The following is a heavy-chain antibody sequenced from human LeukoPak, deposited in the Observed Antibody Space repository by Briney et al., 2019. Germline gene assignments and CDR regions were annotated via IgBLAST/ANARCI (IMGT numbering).Heavy chain of an antibody. CDR2: ISADGSVT. V-gene: IGHV3-74*01. CDR3: ATAGGDGSRTGFDP. J-gene: IGHJ5*02. D-gene: IGHD2-15*01. CDR1: GFTFSRYW. Sequence: GGSLRLSCADSGFTFSRYWMHWVRQTPGKGLVWVSCISADGSVTRYADSVKGRFTIPRDNTKSTLYLQMHSLRAEDTAVYYCATAGGDGSRTGFDPWGQGTLVTVSS.